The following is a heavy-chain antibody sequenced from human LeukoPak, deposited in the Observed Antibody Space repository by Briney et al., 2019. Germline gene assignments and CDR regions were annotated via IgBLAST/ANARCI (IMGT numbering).Heavy chain of an antibody. CDR3: ARTAMVSDYYFDY. J-gene: IGHJ4*02. Sequence: SGPTLVNPTQTLTLTCTFSGFSLSTSGMCVSWIRQPPGKALEWLARIDWDDDKYYSTSLKTRLTISKDAAKNQVVLTMTNMDPEDTATYYCARTAMVSDYYFDYWGQGTLVTVSS. CDR1: GFSLSTSGMC. V-gene: IGHV2-70*11. CDR2: IDWDDDK. D-gene: IGHD1-14*01.